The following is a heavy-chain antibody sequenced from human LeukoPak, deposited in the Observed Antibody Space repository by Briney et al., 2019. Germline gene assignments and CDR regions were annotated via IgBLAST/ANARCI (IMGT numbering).Heavy chain of an antibody. J-gene: IGHJ4*02. V-gene: IGHV1-69*04. D-gene: IGHD3-22*01. Sequence: SVKVSCKASGGTSSSYAISWVRQAPGQGLEWMGRIIPILDIANYAQKFQGRVTITADKSTSTAYMELSSLRSEDTAVYYCARDPGRYYDSSGPAHYWGQGTLVTVSS. CDR1: GGTSSSYA. CDR2: IIPILDIA. CDR3: ARDPGRYYDSSGPAHY.